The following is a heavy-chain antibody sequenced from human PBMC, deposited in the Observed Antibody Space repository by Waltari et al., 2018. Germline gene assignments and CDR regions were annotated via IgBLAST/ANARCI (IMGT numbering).Heavy chain of an antibody. D-gene: IGHD7-27*01. CDR1: GFSFGHYA. Sequence: QVQLVESGGGVVQPARSLRLSCDASGFSFGHYAMHWVRQAPGKGLEWVALISFDGSNEDYSDSVKGRFTISRDNSKNTLFLQMSRLRAEDTAMYYCAKDQWTGDYYYGMDVWGQGTTVTVSS. CDR2: ISFDGSNE. V-gene: IGHV3-30*18. CDR3: AKDQWTGDYYYGMDV. J-gene: IGHJ6*02.